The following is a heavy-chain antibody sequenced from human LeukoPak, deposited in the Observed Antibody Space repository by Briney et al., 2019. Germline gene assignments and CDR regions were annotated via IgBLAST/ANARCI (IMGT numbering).Heavy chain of an antibody. Sequence: GGSLRLSCAASGFTFSNYAMHWVRQAPGKGLEYVSVISSNGGTTYYANSVKGRFTISIDNSKNTLYLQMGSLRAEDVAVYYCARGGDRGYSYGYYFDYWGQGTLVTVSS. D-gene: IGHD5-18*01. V-gene: IGHV3-64*01. CDR3: ARGGDRGYSYGYYFDY. CDR2: ISSNGGTT. J-gene: IGHJ4*02. CDR1: GFTFSNYA.